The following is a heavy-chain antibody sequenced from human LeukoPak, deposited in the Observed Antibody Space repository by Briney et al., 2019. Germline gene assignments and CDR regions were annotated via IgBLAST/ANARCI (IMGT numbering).Heavy chain of an antibody. CDR2: IIPIFGTA. CDR3: ALAVAGAFYYGMDV. Sequence: SVEVSCKASGGTFSSYAISWVRQAPGQGLEWMGGIIPIFGTANYAQKFQGRVTITADESTSTAYMELSSLRSEDTAVYYCALAVAGAFYYGMDVWGKGTTVTVSS. CDR1: GGTFSSYA. D-gene: IGHD6-19*01. V-gene: IGHV1-69*13. J-gene: IGHJ6*04.